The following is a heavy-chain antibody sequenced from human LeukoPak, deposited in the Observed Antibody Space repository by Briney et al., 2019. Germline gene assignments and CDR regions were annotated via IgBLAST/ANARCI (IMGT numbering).Heavy chain of an antibody. D-gene: IGHD6-13*01. CDR1: GGSISSSSDY. J-gene: IGHJ4*02. Sequence: SETLSLTCTVSGGSISSSSDYWGWIRQPPGKGLEWIGSIYYSGSTYYNPSLKSRVTISVDTSKNQFSLKLSSVTAADTAVYYCARFIAAATYYFDYWGQGTLVTVSS. CDR3: ARFIAAATYYFDY. V-gene: IGHV4-39*01. CDR2: IYYSGST.